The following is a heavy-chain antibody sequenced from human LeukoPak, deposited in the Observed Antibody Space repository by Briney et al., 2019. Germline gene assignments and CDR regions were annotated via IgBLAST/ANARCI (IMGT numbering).Heavy chain of an antibody. Sequence: ASVKVSCKASGYTFPSYYMHWVRQAPGQGLEWMGVINPSGGNTNSAQKFQGRVTMTRDTSTRTVYMELCSLRSEDTAVYYCARSRLELSFVPDEIYEIDYWGQGTLVTVSS. CDR3: ARSRLELSFVPDEIYEIDY. J-gene: IGHJ4*02. V-gene: IGHV1-46*01. CDR1: GYTFPSYY. D-gene: IGHD1-7*01. CDR2: INPSGGNT.